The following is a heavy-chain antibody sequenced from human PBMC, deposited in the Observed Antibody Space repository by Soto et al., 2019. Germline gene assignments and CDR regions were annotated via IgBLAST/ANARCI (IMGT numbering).Heavy chain of an antibody. D-gene: IGHD3-10*01. Sequence: GGSLSLSCAASGFPFSSYSMNWVRQAPGKGLEWVSYISSSSSTIYYADSVKGRFTISRDNAKNSLYLQMNSLRAEDTAVYYCARENYYGSGSYGGAFDIWGQGTMVTVSS. J-gene: IGHJ3*02. CDR1: GFPFSSYS. CDR3: ARENYYGSGSYGGAFDI. CDR2: ISSSSSTI. V-gene: IGHV3-48*01.